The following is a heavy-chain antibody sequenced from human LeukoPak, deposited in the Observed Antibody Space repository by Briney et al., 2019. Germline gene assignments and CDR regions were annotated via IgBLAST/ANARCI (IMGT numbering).Heavy chain of an antibody. CDR3: ARGGTMTTVPL. V-gene: IGHV4-59*08. J-gene: IGHJ4*02. CDR1: GGSISSYY. Sequence: PSETLSLTCTVSGGSISSYYWSWIRQPPGKGLEWIGYIFYSRSTNYNPSLKSRVTISVDTSKNQFSLKLSSVTAADTAVYYCARGGTMTTVPLWGQGTLVTVSS. CDR2: IFYSRST. D-gene: IGHD4-17*01.